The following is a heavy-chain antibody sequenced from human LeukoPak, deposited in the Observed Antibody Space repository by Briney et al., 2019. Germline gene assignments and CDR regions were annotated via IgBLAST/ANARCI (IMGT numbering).Heavy chain of an antibody. CDR3: AGATWGSGYFDY. CDR2: LYTSGSI. D-gene: IGHD7-27*01. Sequence: SEALSLTCTVSGASISNYYWSWIRQAAGKGLEWIGRLYTSGSINFNPSLKSRITMSVDTSKNQFSLRLSSVTAADTAVYYCAGATWGSGYFDYWGQGTLVTVSS. CDR1: GASISNYY. V-gene: IGHV4-4*07. J-gene: IGHJ4*02.